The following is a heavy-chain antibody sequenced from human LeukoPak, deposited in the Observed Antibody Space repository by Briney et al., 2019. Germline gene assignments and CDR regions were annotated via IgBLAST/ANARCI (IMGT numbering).Heavy chain of an antibody. J-gene: IGHJ4*02. CDR3: ARSGTLTGYLY. V-gene: IGHV4-59*01. D-gene: IGHD3-9*01. Sequence: SETLSLTCTVSGGSLSSYYWTWIRQPPGKGLEWIGYIYYSGTTNYNPSLKSRVTMSVDTSKNQFSLKLNSVTAADTAVYYCARSGTLTGYLYWGQGALVTVSS. CDR2: IYYSGTT. CDR1: GGSLSSYY.